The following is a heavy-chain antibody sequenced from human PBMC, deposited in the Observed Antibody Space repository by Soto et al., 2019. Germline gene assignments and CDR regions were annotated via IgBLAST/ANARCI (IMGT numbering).Heavy chain of an antibody. CDR1: GGTFSSYA. V-gene: IGHV1-69*12. CDR3: XXXXXXXXXXXXXXXH. Sequence: QVQLVQSGAEVKKPGSSVKVSCKASGGTFSSYAISWVRQAPGQGLEWMGGIIPIFGTANYAQKFQGRVTITADESTSTAYMELSSLRSEDTAVYXXXXXXXXXXXXXXXXXHWGQGTLVTVSS. CDR2: IIPIFGTA. J-gene: IGHJ1*01.